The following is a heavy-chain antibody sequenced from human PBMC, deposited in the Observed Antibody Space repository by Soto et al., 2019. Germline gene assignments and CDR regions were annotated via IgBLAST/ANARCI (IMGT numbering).Heavy chain of an antibody. V-gene: IGHV3-23*01. CDR1: GFTFSDYA. CDR2: IYGSGGGI. CDR3: AKDLVSGDGLWLMDE. J-gene: IGHJ4*02. Sequence: EVQLLESGGGLVQPGGSLRLSCTASGFTFSDYAMTWVRQAPGKRLECVSGIYGSGGGIQYADSVKGRFTISRDNYRNTLYLQMNSLRDEDTAVYYCAKDLVSGDGLWLMDEWGQGTLVTVSP. D-gene: IGHD2-21*02.